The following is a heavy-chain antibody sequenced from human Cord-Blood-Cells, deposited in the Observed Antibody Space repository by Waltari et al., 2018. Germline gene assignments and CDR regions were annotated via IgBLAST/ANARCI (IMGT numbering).Heavy chain of an antibody. CDR2: ISSSSSTI. Sequence: EVQLVESGGGLVQPGGSLRLSCAASGFTFSSYSMNWVRQAPGKGLEWVSYISSSSSTIYYADSVKGRFTISRDNAKNSLYLQMNSLRDEDTAVYYCARVVTPVTVDYYYYMDVWGKGTTVTVSS. CDR3: ARVVTPVTVDYYYYMDV. D-gene: IGHD2-15*01. CDR1: GFTFSSYS. V-gene: IGHV3-48*02. J-gene: IGHJ6*03.